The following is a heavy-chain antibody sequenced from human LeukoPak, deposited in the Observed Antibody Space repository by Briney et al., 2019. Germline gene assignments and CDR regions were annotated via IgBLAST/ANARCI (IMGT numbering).Heavy chain of an antibody. J-gene: IGHJ4*02. CDR2: IGNSGSTI. Sequence: PGGSLRLSCAASGFTFSSYEMNWVRQAPGKGLEWVLYIGNSGSTIYYADSVKGRFTISRDNAKNSLYLQMNSLRAEDTAVYYCAREAGRVGSYFPYYFDYWGQGTLVTVSS. D-gene: IGHD3-10*01. V-gene: IGHV3-48*03. CDR1: GFTFSSYE. CDR3: AREAGRVGSYFPYYFDY.